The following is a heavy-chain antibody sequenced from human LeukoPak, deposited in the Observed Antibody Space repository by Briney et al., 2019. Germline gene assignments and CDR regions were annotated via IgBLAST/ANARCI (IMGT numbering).Heavy chain of an antibody. CDR1: GFTFSSYS. CDR2: ISSSSSTI. V-gene: IGHV3-48*04. J-gene: IGHJ6*02. Sequence: GGSLRLSCAASGFTFSSYSMNWVRQAPGKGLEWVSYISSSSSTIYYADSVKGRFTISRDNAKNSLYLRMNSLRAEDTAVYYCARDQIEVAVNQYYYQYGMDVWGQGTTVTVSS. D-gene: IGHD6-19*01. CDR3: ARDQIEVAVNQYYYQYGMDV.